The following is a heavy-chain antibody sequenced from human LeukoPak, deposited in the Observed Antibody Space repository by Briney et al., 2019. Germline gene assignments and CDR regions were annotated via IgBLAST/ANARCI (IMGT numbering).Heavy chain of an antibody. CDR1: GFTFSSYG. Sequence: GGSLRLSCAASGFTFSSYGMHWVRQAPGKGLEWVAVISYDGSNKYYADSVKGRFTISRDSSKNTLYLQMNSLRAEDTAVYYCAKDSPNSYYDFWSGHPTLDYWGQGTLVTVSS. CDR2: ISYDGSNK. CDR3: AKDSPNSYYDFWSGHPTLDY. J-gene: IGHJ4*02. V-gene: IGHV3-30*18. D-gene: IGHD3-3*01.